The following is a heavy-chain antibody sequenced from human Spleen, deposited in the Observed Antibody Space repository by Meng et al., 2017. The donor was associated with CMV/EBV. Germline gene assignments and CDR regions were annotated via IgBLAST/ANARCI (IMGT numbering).Heavy chain of an antibody. V-gene: IGHV4-39*02. CDR2: INHSGDT. CDR3: ARGRRDLLEWLIRINWFDP. D-gene: IGHD6-19*01. Sequence: SETLSLTCTVSGGSISSSSYYWGWIRQPPGKGLEWIGEINHSGDTNYNPSLKSRVTISADTSKKHFSLNLTSVTAADTAVYYCARGRRDLLEWLIRINWFDPWGQGTRVTVSS. J-gene: IGHJ5*02. CDR1: GGSISSSSYY.